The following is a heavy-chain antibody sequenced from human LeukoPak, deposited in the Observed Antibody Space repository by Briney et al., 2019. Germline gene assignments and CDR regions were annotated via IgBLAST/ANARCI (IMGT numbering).Heavy chain of an antibody. CDR1: GFTFSAYA. CDR2: IGSDDKA. V-gene: IGHV3-23*01. CDR3: ARDLHYYEAMDV. J-gene: IGHJ6*02. Sequence: EGSLRLSCEASGFTFSAYAMTWVRQAPGKGLEWVSSIGSDDKAHYSESVKGRFAISRDNSKNTLFLQLHNLRLEDTALYYCARDLHYYEAMDVWGQGTTVTVSS.